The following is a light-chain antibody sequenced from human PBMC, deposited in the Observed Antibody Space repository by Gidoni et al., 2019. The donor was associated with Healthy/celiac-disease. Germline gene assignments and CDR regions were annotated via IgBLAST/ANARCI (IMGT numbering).Light chain of an antibody. Sequence: QSVLTQPPSVSGAPGQRVTISCTGSSSNIGAGYDVHWYQQLPGTAPKPLIYGHSHRPSGVPDRFSGSKSGTSASLAITWLQAEDEADYYCQSYDSSLSGYVAFGGGTKLTVL. CDR1: SSNIGAGYD. V-gene: IGLV1-40*01. J-gene: IGLJ2*01. CDR2: GHS. CDR3: QSYDSSLSGYVA.